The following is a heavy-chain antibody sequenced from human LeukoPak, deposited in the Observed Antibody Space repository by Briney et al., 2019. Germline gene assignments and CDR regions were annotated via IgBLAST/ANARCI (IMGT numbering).Heavy chain of an antibody. J-gene: IGHJ4*02. CDR3: AVYDGSGQGAFDY. D-gene: IGHD3-22*01. Sequence: GGSLRLSCAASGFTFSSYDMSWVRQAPGKGLEWVSAISGSGGSTYYADSVKGRFTISRDNSKNTLYLQMNSLRVEDTAVYYCAVYDGSGQGAFDYWGQGTLVTVSS. CDR1: GFTFSSYD. V-gene: IGHV3-23*01. CDR2: ISGSGGST.